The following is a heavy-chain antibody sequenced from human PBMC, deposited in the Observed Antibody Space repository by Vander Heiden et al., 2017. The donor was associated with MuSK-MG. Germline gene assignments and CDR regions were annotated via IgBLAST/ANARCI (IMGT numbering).Heavy chain of an antibody. Sequence: DVQLVLYGAGVKKPGGSLEISCQGSGYCFTNHWIAWVRQMPGQGLECMSIIYPGDSDTRYSPYFEGHVTISDDKSITTAYLQWSSQKASDTAMYYCARRREEDYDYGMDVWGQGTTVTVSS. V-gene: IGHV5-51*01. CDR3: ARRREEDYDYGMDV. CDR2: IYPGDSDT. CDR1: GYCFTNHW. J-gene: IGHJ6*02. D-gene: IGHD3-16*01.